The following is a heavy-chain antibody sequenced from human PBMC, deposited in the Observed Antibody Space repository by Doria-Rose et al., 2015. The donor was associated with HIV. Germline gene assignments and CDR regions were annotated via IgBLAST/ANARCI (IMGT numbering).Heavy chain of an antibody. J-gene: IGHJ4*02. Sequence: QITLKESGPVLVKPTETLTLTCTVSGVSLSSPGMGVSWIRQPPGKALEWLANMSSDDVRPYTTSLRSRLTISRDTSKSQVVMTMTDMDPVDTATYYCARIKSSRWYHKYYFDFWGQGTLVIVSA. CDR2: MSSDDVR. CDR1: GVSLSSPGMG. V-gene: IGHV2-26*01. D-gene: IGHD6-13*01. CDR3: ARIKSSRWYHKYYFDF.